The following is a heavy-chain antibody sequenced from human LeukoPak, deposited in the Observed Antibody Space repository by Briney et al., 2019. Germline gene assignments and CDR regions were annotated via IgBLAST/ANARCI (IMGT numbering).Heavy chain of an antibody. D-gene: IGHD1-26*01. CDR3: ARGLLSSIVGAIDY. V-gene: IGHV3-33*01. Sequence: GGSLRLSCAASGFTFSSYGMHWVRQAPGKGLEGVAVIWYDGSNKYYADSVKGRFTISRDNSKNTLYLQMNSLRAEDTAVYYCARGLLSSIVGAIDYWGQGTLVTVSS. J-gene: IGHJ4*02. CDR2: IWYDGSNK. CDR1: GFTFSSYG.